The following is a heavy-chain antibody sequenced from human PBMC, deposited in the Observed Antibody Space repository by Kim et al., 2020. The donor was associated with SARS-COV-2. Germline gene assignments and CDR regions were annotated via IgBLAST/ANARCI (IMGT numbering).Heavy chain of an antibody. D-gene: IGHD6-13*01. Sequence: GESLKISCKGSGYSFTSYWIGWVRQMPGKGLEWMGIIYPGDSDTRYSPSFQGQVTISADKSISTAYLQWSSLKASDTAMYYCARHLSSPSYWYGMDVWGQGTTVTVSS. J-gene: IGHJ6*02. CDR3: ARHLSSPSYWYGMDV. CDR2: IYPGDSDT. CDR1: GYSFTSYW. V-gene: IGHV5-51*01.